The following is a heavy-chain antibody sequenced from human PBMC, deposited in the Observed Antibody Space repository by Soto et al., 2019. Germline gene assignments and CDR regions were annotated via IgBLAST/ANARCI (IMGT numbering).Heavy chain of an antibody. CDR1: GGSISNYF. D-gene: IGHD3-16*01. CDR3: ARASGGLAHFDY. V-gene: IGHV4-59*01. J-gene: IGHJ4*02. CDR2: AYYSGRT. Sequence: QVQLQESGPRLVKPSETLTLTCTVSGGSISNYFWTWIRQPPGKGLEWIGYAYYSGRTNYNPSLKSRAAIILDTSKNHFSLNLTSVTAADTAVYYCARASGGLAHFDYWGQGTLVTVSS.